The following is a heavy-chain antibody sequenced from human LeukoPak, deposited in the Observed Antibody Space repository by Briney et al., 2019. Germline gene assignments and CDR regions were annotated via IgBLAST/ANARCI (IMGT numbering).Heavy chain of an antibody. V-gene: IGHV3-53*01. D-gene: IGHD1-14*01. CDR3: ATERPGSRTLDS. Sequence: GGSLRLSCAASGLTVSSNSMSWVRQAPGKGLEWVSFIYSGGSTYYADSVKGRFTISRDNSKNIVYLQMNNLRSEDTAVYFCATERPGSRTLDSWGQGTLVTVSS. CDR1: GLTVSSNS. CDR2: IYSGGST. J-gene: IGHJ4*02.